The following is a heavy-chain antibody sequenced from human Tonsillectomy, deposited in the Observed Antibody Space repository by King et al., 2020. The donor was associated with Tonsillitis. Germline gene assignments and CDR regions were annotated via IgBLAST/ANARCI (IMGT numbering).Heavy chain of an antibody. V-gene: IGHV4-59*01. J-gene: IGHJ5*02. CDR1: GGSISTYY. Sequence: VQLQESGPGLVQPSETLSLTCTVSGGSISTYYYTWIRQPPGKALEWVGHVDYTGTTKYNPSLQSRVTISVDMSKNQVSLKLGSVTAADTAVYYCAKGSGALFAPWGQGTLVAVSA. CDR3: AKGSGALFAP. D-gene: IGHD3-3*01. CDR2: VDYTGTT.